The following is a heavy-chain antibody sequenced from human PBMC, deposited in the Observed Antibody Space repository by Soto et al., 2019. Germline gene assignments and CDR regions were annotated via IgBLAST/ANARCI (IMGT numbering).Heavy chain of an antibody. J-gene: IGHJ4*02. CDR1: GFTFSSYA. Sequence: HPGGSLRLSCAASGFTFSSYAMHWVRQAPGKGLEWVAVISYDGSNKYYADSVKGRFTISRDNSKNTLYLQMNSLRAEDTAVYYCARDTSLLSANFDYWGQGTLVTVSS. V-gene: IGHV3-30-3*01. CDR3: ARDTSLLSANFDY. D-gene: IGHD3-3*01. CDR2: ISYDGSNK.